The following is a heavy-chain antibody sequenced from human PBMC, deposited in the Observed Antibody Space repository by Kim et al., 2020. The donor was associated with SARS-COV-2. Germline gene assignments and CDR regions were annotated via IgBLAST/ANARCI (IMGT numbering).Heavy chain of an antibody. Sequence: YAASGKGRFTVSRDINKDTLYLKMNSLRADDTALYYCAKDNPSSGWPTFDSWGQGTLVAVSS. D-gene: IGHD6-19*01. V-gene: IGHV3-23*05. J-gene: IGHJ4*02. CDR3: AKDNPSSGWPTFDS.